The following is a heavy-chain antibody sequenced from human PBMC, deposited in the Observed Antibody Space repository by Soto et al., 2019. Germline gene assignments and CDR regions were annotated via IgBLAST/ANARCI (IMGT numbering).Heavy chain of an antibody. CDR2: VYPDDSDI. J-gene: IGHJ3*02. Sequence: EVQLVQSGAEVKKPGESLKISCKGSGYSFGNFWIAWVRQMPGKGLEWMGIVYPDDSDIRYSPSFQGQVTISADKSVRTAYLHFSTLGAADHAIYYCAKTLVGGGALDIWGQGTVVTVSS. CDR1: GYSFGNFW. D-gene: IGHD2-15*01. CDR3: AKTLVGGGALDI. V-gene: IGHV5-51*01.